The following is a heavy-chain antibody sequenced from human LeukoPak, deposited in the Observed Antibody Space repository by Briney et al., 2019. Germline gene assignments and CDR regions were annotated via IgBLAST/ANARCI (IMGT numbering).Heavy chain of an antibody. V-gene: IGHV3-23*01. CDR3: AKMDDSSGYPYD. J-gene: IGHJ4*02. CDR1: GFTFSSYA. CDR2: ISGSGSTT. D-gene: IGHD3-22*01. Sequence: PGGSLRLSCVASGFTFSSYAMSWVRQAPGKGLRWVSTISGSGSTTYYADSAKGRFTISRDNSKNTLYLQMNSLRAEDTAVYYCAKMDDSSGYPYDWGQGTLVTVSS.